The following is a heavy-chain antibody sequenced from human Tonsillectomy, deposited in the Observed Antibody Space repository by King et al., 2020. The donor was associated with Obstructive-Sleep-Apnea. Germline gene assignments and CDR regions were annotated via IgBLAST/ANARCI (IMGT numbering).Heavy chain of an antibody. J-gene: IGHJ4*02. Sequence: QLQESGPGLVKHSETLSLTCTVSGGSISSSSYYWGWIRQPPGKGLEWIGSIYYSGSTYYNPSLKSRVTISVDTSKNQFSLKLSSVTAADTAVYYCARVKRGSPFDYWGQGTLVTVSS. CDR1: GGSISSSSYY. V-gene: IGHV4-39*07. CDR2: IYYSGST. D-gene: IGHD3-16*01. CDR3: ARVKRGSPFDY.